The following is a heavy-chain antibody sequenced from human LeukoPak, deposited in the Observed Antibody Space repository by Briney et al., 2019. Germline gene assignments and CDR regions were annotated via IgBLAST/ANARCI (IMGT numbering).Heavy chain of an antibody. V-gene: IGHV4-39*01. D-gene: IGHD3-10*01. CDR2: IYYSGST. CDR3: AKHYYPGDSWLLFDY. CDR1: GDSIRSSSYY. J-gene: IGHJ4*02. Sequence: PSETLSLTCTVFGDSIRSSSYYWGWIRQPPGKGLEWIGSIYYSGSTYYNPSLKSRVTISVDTSKNQFSLKLSSVTAADTAVYYRAKHYYPGDSWLLFDYWGQGTLVTVSS.